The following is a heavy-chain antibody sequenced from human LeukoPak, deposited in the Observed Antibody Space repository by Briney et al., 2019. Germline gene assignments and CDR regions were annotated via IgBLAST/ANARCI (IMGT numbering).Heavy chain of an antibody. CDR3: ARDAQWLVPEGYFYYMDV. V-gene: IGHV3-21*01. Sequence: GGSLRLSCAGSGFTFSRYSMNWFRQAPGKGLERVSSISSRSTNIFYADAVKGRFTISRDNAKNSLYLQMNSLGAEDTAVYYCARDAQWLVPEGYFYYMDVWGKGTTVTVSS. CDR2: ISSRSTNI. CDR1: GFTFSRYS. J-gene: IGHJ6*03. D-gene: IGHD6-19*01.